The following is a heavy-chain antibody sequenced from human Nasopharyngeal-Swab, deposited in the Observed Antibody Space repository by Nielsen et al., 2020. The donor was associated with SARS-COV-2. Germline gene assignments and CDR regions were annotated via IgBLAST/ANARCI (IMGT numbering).Heavy chain of an antibody. D-gene: IGHD2-2*01. J-gene: IGHJ3*02. V-gene: IGHV4-61*01. CDR2: IYYSGST. Sequence: SETLSLTCTVSGGSVSSGSYYWSWIRQPPGKGLAWIGYIYYSGSTNYNPSLKSRVTISVDTSKNQFSLKLSSVTAADTAVYYCARGRQYQLLFIFVEDAFDIWGQGTMVTVSS. CDR3: ARGRQYQLLFIFVEDAFDI. CDR1: GGSVSSGSYY.